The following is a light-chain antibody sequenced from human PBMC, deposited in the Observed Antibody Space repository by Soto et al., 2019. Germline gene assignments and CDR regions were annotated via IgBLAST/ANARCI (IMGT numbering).Light chain of an antibody. CDR3: QQYNNWPPIYT. CDR2: GAS. CDR1: QSVTSN. V-gene: IGKV3-15*01. Sequence: EIVMTQSPATLSVSPGERATLSCRASQSVTSNLAWYQQKPGQAPRLLIYGASTRATGSPARFSGSGSGTEFTITISSVQSEDFAVYYCQQYNNWPPIYTFGPGTKVDIK. J-gene: IGKJ3*01.